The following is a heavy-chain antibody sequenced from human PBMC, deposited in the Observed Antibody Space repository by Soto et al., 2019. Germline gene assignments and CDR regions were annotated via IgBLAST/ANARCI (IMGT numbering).Heavy chain of an antibody. V-gene: IGHV1-3*01. CDR3: SRNTAPSNL. D-gene: IGHD2-2*02. CDR2: INAGNGNR. J-gene: IGHJ6*02. Sequence: QVQLVQSGAEVKKPGASVKVSCKASGYTFTSYAMHWVRQAPGQRLEWMGWINAGNGNRKYSQKFQGRVTITRDTSASIAYMELSSLRSEDTALYYLSRNTAPSNLWGQGTTVTVSS. CDR1: GYTFTSYA.